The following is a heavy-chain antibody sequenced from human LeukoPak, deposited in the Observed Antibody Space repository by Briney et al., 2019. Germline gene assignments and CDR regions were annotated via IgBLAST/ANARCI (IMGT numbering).Heavy chain of an antibody. Sequence: SVKVSCKASGGTFSTYGITWVRQAPGQGLEWMGGIIPILGKTYYAQKFQGRVTITADKSTSTAYMELSSLRSEDTAVYYCARDGSGSRGYYGIDYWGQGTLVTVSS. D-gene: IGHD3-22*01. V-gene: IGHV1-69*06. J-gene: IGHJ4*02. CDR3: ARDGSGSRGYYGIDY. CDR2: IIPILGKT. CDR1: GGTFSTYG.